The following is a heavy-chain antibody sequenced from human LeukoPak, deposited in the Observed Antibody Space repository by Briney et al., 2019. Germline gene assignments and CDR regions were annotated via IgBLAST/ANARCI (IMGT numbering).Heavy chain of an antibody. CDR2: IYYSGST. J-gene: IGHJ4*02. Sequence: SETLSLTCTVSGGSISSSSYYWGWIRQPPGKGLEWIGSIYYSGSTYYNPSLKSRVTISVDTSKNQFSLKLSSVTDADTAVYYCASGSYFHFDYWGQGTLVTVSS. CDR1: GGSISSSSYY. D-gene: IGHD1-26*01. CDR3: ASGSYFHFDY. V-gene: IGHV4-39*07.